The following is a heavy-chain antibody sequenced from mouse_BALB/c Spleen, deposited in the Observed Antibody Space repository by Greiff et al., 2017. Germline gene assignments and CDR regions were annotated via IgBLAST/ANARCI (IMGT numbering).Heavy chain of an antibody. CDR1: GYAFSSYW. J-gene: IGHJ4*01. V-gene: IGHV1-80*01. CDR3: ARITTVDYAMDY. D-gene: IGHD1-1*01. CDR2: IYPGDGDT. Sequence: QVHVKQSGAELVRPGSSVKISCKASGYAFSSYWMNWVKQRPGQGLEWIGQIYPGDGDTNYNGKFKGKATLTADKSSSTAYMQLSSLTSEDSAVYFCARITTVDYAMDYWGQGTSVTVSS.